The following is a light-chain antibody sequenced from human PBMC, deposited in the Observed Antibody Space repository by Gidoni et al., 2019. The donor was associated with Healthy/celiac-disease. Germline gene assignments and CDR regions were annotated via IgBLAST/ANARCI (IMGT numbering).Light chain of an antibody. CDR2: ASS. Sequence: IQMTQSPSSLSASVGDRVTITFRASQSISSYLNWYQQKPRKAPKPLIYASSSLQSGVPSRFSGSGSGTDFTLTISSLQPEDFAAYYCQQSSSTPPLYTFGQGTKLEIK. CDR1: QSISSY. CDR3: QQSSSTPPLYT. V-gene: IGKV1-39*01. J-gene: IGKJ2*01.